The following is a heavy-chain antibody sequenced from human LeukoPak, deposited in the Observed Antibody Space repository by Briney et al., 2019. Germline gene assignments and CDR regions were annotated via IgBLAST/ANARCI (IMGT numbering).Heavy chain of an antibody. Sequence: PGGSLRLSCAASGFTLSSYSMNWVRQAPGKGLEWVSSISSSSSYIYYADSVKGRFTISRDNAKNSLYLQMNSLRAEDTAVYYCASLPPRVVVPAAVDYWGQGTLVTVSS. V-gene: IGHV3-21*01. D-gene: IGHD2-2*01. CDR3: ASLPPRVVVPAAVDY. J-gene: IGHJ4*02. CDR2: ISSSSSYI. CDR1: GFTLSSYS.